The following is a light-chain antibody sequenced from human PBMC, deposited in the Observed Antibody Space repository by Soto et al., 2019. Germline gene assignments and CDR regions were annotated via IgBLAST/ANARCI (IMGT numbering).Light chain of an antibody. Sequence: QSALTQPASVSGSPGQSITISCTGTSSDVGHYNYVSWYQQHPGKAPKLMIYDVSNRPSGVSNRFSGSKSGNTASLTISGLQAEDEADYYCRSYTSSSTGVFGTGTKVTVL. CDR2: DVS. J-gene: IGLJ1*01. CDR1: SSDVGHYNY. CDR3: RSYTSSSTGV. V-gene: IGLV2-14*01.